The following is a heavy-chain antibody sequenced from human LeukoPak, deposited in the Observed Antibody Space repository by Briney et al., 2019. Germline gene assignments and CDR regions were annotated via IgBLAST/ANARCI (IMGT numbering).Heavy chain of an antibody. V-gene: IGHV3-66*01. CDR3: ARGFRSVTTWGCFDY. D-gene: IGHD4-17*01. J-gene: IGHJ4*02. CDR1: GFTVSTNY. Sequence: GGSLRLSCAASGFTVSTNYMSWVRQAPGKGLEWVSLIYSGGGTYYADSVKGRFTISRDNSRNTLSLQMNSLRVDDTAVYYCARGFRSVTTWGCFDYWGQGALVTVSS. CDR2: IYSGGGT.